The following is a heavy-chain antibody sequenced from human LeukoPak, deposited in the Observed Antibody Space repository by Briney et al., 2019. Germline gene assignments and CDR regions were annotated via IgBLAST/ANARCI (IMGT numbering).Heavy chain of an antibody. Sequence: GGSLRLSCSASGFTFSTYAMHWVRQAPGKGLEYVSAISGNGGSTYHADAVKGRFTISRDNSKNTLYLQVSSLRAEDTAVYYCVTGYSSGWSYFDYWGRGTLVTVSS. CDR3: VTGYSSGWSYFDY. D-gene: IGHD6-19*01. CDR1: GFTFSTYA. V-gene: IGHV3-64D*09. CDR2: ISGNGGST. J-gene: IGHJ4*02.